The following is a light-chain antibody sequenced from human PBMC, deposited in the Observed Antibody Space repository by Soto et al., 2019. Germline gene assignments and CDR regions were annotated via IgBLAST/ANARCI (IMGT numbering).Light chain of an antibody. J-gene: IGLJ1*01. CDR1: SSDVSAYNY. V-gene: IGLV2-14*01. Sequence: QSVLTQPASVSGSPGQSITISCTGTSSDVSAYNYVSWYQQHPGKAPKLMIYDVNNRPSGVSNRFSGSKSGNTASLTISGLRAEDEADYYCSSYTSRSTEVFGTGTKVTVL. CDR3: SSYTSRSTEV. CDR2: DVN.